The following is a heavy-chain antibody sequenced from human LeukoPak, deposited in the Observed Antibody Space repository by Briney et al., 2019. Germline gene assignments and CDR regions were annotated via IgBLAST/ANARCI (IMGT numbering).Heavy chain of an antibody. CDR3: VRGGFYSAN. CDR2: VKQDGSEK. Sequence: GGSLRLSCAASGFIFSSYWMSWVRQAPGIGLEWVANVKQDGSEKNYVDSVKGRFTISRDNAKNSLYLQMNSLRAEDTAVYYCVRGGFYSANWGKGTLVTVSS. CDR1: GFIFSSYW. D-gene: IGHD5-12*01. J-gene: IGHJ4*02. V-gene: IGHV3-7*04.